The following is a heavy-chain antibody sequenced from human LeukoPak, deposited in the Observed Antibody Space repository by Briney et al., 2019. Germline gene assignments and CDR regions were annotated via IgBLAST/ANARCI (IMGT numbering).Heavy chain of an antibody. CDR2: IYHSGST. Sequence: SETLSLTCAVSGGSISSSNWWNWVRQPPGKGLEWIGEIYHSGSTNYNPSLKSRVTISVDKSKNQFSLKLSSVTAADTAVYYCARAKGYSSSRGFDPWGQGTLVTVSS. V-gene: IGHV4-4*02. J-gene: IGHJ5*02. CDR1: GGSISSSNW. D-gene: IGHD6-13*01. CDR3: ARAKGYSSSRGFDP.